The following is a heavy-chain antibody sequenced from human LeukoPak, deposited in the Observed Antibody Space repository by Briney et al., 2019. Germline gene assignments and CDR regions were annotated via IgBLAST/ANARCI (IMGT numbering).Heavy chain of an antibody. D-gene: IGHD4-23*01. CDR3: ARGRAVTRDFDY. V-gene: IGHV4-34*01. J-gene: IGHJ4*02. CDR1: GGSFSVYY. Sequence: SETLSLTCVVYGGSFSVYYWSWIRQPPGKGLEWIGDVNYSGSTNYNPSLESRVTISADTSKSQFSLKLSSVTAADTSVYYCARGRAVTRDFDYWGQGTLVRVSS. CDR2: VNYSGST.